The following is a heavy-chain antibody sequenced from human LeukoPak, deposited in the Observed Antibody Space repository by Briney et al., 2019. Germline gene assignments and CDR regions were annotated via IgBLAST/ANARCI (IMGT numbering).Heavy chain of an antibody. Sequence: GASVKVSCKASGYTFTAYYMHWVRQAPGQGLEWMGWTNPNSGGTNYAQKFQGRVTMTRDTSISTAYMELSRLRSDDTAVYYCARGLWFGELFDYWGQGTLVTVSS. CDR3: ARGLWFGELFDY. V-gene: IGHV1-2*02. CDR1: GYTFTAYY. J-gene: IGHJ4*02. CDR2: TNPNSGGT. D-gene: IGHD3-10*01.